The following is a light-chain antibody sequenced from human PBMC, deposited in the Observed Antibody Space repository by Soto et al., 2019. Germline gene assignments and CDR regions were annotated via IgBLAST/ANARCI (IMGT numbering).Light chain of an antibody. Sequence: DIQMTQSPSTLSASVGDIFTITFRASQSISSWLAWYQQKPGKAPKLLIYKASSLESGVPSRFSGSGSGTEFTLTISSLQPDDFATYYCQQYNSYSVTFGQGTKVDI. J-gene: IGKJ1*01. CDR1: QSISSW. CDR2: KAS. CDR3: QQYNSYSVT. V-gene: IGKV1-5*03.